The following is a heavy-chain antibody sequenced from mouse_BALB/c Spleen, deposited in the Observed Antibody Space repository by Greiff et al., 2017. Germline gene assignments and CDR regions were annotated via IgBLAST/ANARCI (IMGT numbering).Heavy chain of an antibody. D-gene: IGHD3-3*01. CDR2: ISSGGSYT. CDR3: ARGLGGNYFDY. CDR1: GFTFSSYA. J-gene: IGHJ2*01. Sequence: EVHLVESGGGLVKPGGSLKLSCAASGFTFSSYAMSWVRQSPEKRLEWVAEISSGGSYTYYPDTVTGRFTISRDNAKNTLYLEMSSLRSEDTAMYYCARGLGGNYFDYWGQGTTLTVSS. V-gene: IGHV5-9-4*01.